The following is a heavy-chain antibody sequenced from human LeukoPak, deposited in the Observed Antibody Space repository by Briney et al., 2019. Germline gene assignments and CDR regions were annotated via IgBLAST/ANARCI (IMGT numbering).Heavy chain of an antibody. D-gene: IGHD2-2*02. CDR1: GFTFSDYA. CDR2: ISGSGDRT. J-gene: IGHJ4*02. Sequence: PGGSLRLSCAASGFTFSDYAMSWVRQAPGKGLEWVSVISGSGDRTDYADPVKGRFTISRDNSKNTLHLQMNSLRAEDTAVYFCAKEGYTFTTCYMNCWGQGTLVTVSS. CDR3: AKEGYTFTTCYMNC. V-gene: IGHV3-23*01.